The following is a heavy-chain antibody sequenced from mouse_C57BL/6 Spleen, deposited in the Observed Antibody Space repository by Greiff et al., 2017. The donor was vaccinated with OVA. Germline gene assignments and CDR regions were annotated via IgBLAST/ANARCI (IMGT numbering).Heavy chain of an antibody. J-gene: IGHJ3*01. D-gene: IGHD2-2*01. Sequence: EVQLQQSGTVLARPGASVKMSCKTSGYTFTSYWMHWVKQRTGQGLEWIGAIYPGNSDTSYNQKFKGKAKLTAVTSASTAYMELSSLTNEDSAVYYGASSGLNGGVYAYWGQGALVTVSA. CDR3: ASSGLNGGVYAY. CDR1: GYTFTSYW. CDR2: IYPGNSDT. V-gene: IGHV1-5*01.